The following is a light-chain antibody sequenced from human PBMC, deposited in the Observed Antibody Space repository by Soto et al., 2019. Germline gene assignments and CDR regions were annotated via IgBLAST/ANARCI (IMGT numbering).Light chain of an antibody. J-gene: IGKJ1*01. Sequence: EVVMTHSPAALSVSPGESATLSCRASQSVSSDLAWYQQKPGQAPRLLFFGASIRATGLPDRFSGGGSGTDFTLTISRLEPEDFAVYYCQQYGSSPGTFGQGTKVDI. CDR3: QQYGSSPGT. V-gene: IGKV3-20*01. CDR2: GAS. CDR1: QSVSSD.